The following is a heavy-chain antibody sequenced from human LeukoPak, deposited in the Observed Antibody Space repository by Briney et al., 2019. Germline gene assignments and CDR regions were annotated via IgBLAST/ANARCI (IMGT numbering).Heavy chain of an antibody. CDR3: AVTPEGLDI. CDR1: GFTFNSFG. CDR2: ISYDGTTK. D-gene: IGHD1-14*01. J-gene: IGHJ3*02. V-gene: IGHV3-30*03. Sequence: GRSLRLSCAASGFTFNSFGIHWVRQAPGKGLEWVADISYDGTTKYYADSVKGRFSISRDNSKNTLDLQMNSLRAEDTAVYYCAVTPEGLDIWGQGTMVTVSS.